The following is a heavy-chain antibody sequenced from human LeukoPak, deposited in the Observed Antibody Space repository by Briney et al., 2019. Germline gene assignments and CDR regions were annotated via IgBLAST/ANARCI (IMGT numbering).Heavy chain of an antibody. CDR3: SRDRLEGLDF. CDR1: GFAFSTYA. D-gene: IGHD1-1*01. J-gene: IGHJ4*02. CDR2: ISTMSNYI. Sequence: PGGSLRLSCAASGFAFSTYAINWVRQAPGKGLEWVSSISTMSNYIFYGDSVKGRFTISRDNSKNSVYLQMNSLRPEDTAVYYCSRDRLEGLDFWGQGTLVTVSS. V-gene: IGHV3-21*01.